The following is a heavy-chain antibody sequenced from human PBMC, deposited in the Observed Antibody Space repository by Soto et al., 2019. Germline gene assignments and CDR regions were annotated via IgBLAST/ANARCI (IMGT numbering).Heavy chain of an antibody. J-gene: IGHJ5*02. D-gene: IGHD3-3*01. CDR2: IYSSGNT. CDR1: GGTISGYY. V-gene: IGHV4-4*07. CDR3: ARGQRFSDWFDP. Sequence: TLSLTCSVSGGTISGYYWTWIRQPAGKGLEWIGRIYSSGNTKYNPSLQSRVTMSLDTSNNQFSLRLTSVTAADTAVYYCARGQRFSDWFDPWGQGTLVTV.